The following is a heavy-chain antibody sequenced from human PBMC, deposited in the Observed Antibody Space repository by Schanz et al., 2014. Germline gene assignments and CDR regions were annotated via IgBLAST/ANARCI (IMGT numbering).Heavy chain of an antibody. J-gene: IGHJ6*02. CDR3: TRVYISAKSHDLDV. Sequence: PGGSLRLSFAASGFTFSAYYMDWVRQAPGKGLEWVGRTRNRANNYFTEYAASVKGRFTISRDDSKNSLYLQMSSLKSEDTVRDDGTRVYISAKSHDLDVWGQGTPVTVSS. CDR1: GFTFSAYY. V-gene: IGHV3-72*01. CDR2: TRNRANNYFT. D-gene: IGHD2-2*02.